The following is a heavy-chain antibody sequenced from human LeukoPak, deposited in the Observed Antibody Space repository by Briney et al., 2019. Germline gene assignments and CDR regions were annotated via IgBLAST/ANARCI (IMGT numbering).Heavy chain of an antibody. J-gene: IGHJ3*02. CDR2: IYPDDSDT. Sequence: GESLKISCKGSGYSFAGYWIAWVRQMPGKGLECMGFIYPDDSDTRYGPCFQGQVTMSADRSLNTAYLQWSSLKALDTAIHYCARRFARPFHGFDIWGQGTMVTVSS. CDR1: GYSFAGYW. V-gene: IGHV5-51*01. D-gene: IGHD2/OR15-2a*01. CDR3: ARRFARPFHGFDI.